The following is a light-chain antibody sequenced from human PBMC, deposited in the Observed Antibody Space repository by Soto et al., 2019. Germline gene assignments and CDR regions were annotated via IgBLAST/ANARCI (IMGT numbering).Light chain of an antibody. V-gene: IGKV3-20*01. J-gene: IGKJ1*01. CDR2: GAS. Sequence: EIVLTQSPGTLSLSPGERATLSCRASQSVSSSYLAWYQQKPGQAPSLLIYGASSRATGIPDRFSGSGSGTDFTLTISRLEPEDSAVYYWQQYGSPWTFGQGTKVEIK. CDR1: QSVSSSY. CDR3: QQYGSPWT.